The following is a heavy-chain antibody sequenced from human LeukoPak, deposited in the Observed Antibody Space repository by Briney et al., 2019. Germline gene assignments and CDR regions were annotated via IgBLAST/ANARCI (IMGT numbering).Heavy chain of an antibody. CDR1: GGSISSYW. J-gene: IGHJ3*02. D-gene: IGHD3-16*01. V-gene: IGHV4-59*08. CDR2: IFYSRST. Sequence: PSETLSLTCTASGGSISSYWWSWIRQPPGKGLEYIGYIFYSRSTNYNPSLKSRVTISVDTSKIHFSLRLGSVTAADTAVYYCARRGGGHAFDIWGQGTMVTVSS. CDR3: ARRGGGHAFDI.